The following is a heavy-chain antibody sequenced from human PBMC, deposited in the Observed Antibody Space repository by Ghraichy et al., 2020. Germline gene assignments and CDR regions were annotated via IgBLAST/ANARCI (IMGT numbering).Heavy chain of an antibody. D-gene: IGHD6-13*01. V-gene: IGHV3-21*01. J-gene: IGHJ6*03. CDR3: ARGNEGEIVVSAAVPRGRGPTEDYYFYDYMDV. CDR2: ISSSSSYI. CDR1: GFTFSSYS. Sequence: GGSLRLSCAASGFTFSSYSMNWVRQAPGKGLEWVSSISSSSSYIYYADSVKGRFTISRDNAKNSLYLQMNSLRAEDTAVYYCARGNEGEIVVSAAVPRGRGPTEDYYFYDYMDVWGKGTPVIVSS.